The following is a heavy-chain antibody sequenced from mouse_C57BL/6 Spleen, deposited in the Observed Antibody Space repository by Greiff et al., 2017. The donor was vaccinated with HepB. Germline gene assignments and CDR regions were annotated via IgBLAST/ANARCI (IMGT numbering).Heavy chain of an antibody. CDR3: ARFYYSNYVEVYFDY. V-gene: IGHV1-42*01. CDR2: INPSTGGT. Sequence: EVQLQQSGPELVKPGASVKISCKASGYSFTGYYMNWVKQSPEKSLEWIGEINPSTGGTTYNQKFKAKATLTVDKSSSTAYMQLKSLTSEDSAVYYCARFYYSNYVEVYFDYWGQGTTLTVSS. CDR1: GYSFTGYY. D-gene: IGHD2-5*01. J-gene: IGHJ2*01.